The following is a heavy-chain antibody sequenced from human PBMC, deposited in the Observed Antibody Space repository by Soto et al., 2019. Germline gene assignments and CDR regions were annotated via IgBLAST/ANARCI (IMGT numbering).Heavy chain of an antibody. CDR3: ASSYHGSGNPKDYYYGMDV. J-gene: IGHJ6*02. V-gene: IGHV1-3*01. D-gene: IGHD3-10*01. Sequence: GASVKVSCKASGYTFTSYAMHWVCQAPGQRLEWMGWINAGNGNTKYSQKFQGRVTITRDTSASTAYMELSSLRSEDTAVYYCASSYHGSGNPKDYYYGMDVWGQGTTVTVS. CDR1: GYTFTSYA. CDR2: INAGNGNT.